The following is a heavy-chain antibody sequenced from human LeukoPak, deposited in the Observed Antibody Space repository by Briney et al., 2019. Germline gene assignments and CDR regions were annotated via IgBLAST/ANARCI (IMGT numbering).Heavy chain of an antibody. D-gene: IGHD1-26*01. V-gene: IGHV3-7*01. CDR2: IKQDGSEK. CDR3: ARDDSGTYYGGGLDY. J-gene: IGHJ4*02. CDR1: RFTFSRYC. Sequence: GGSLRLSCAASRFTFSRYCMSWVRQAPGKGLEWVANIKQDGSEKYYVDSVKGRFTISRDNAKNSLYLQMNSLRAEGTAVYYCARDDSGTYYGGGLDYWGQGTLVTVSS.